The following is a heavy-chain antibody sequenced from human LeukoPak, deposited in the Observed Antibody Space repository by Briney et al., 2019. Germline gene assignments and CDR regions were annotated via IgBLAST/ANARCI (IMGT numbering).Heavy chain of an antibody. CDR1: GGSISSYY. Sequence: SETLSLTCTVSGGSISSYYWSWIRQPPGKGLEWIGYIYYSGSTNYNPSLKSRVTISVDTSKNQFSLKLSSATAADTAVYYCARGSHITMVRGGTFDYWGQGTLVTVSS. D-gene: IGHD3-10*01. CDR2: IYYSGST. J-gene: IGHJ4*02. V-gene: IGHV4-59*01. CDR3: ARGSHITMVRGGTFDY.